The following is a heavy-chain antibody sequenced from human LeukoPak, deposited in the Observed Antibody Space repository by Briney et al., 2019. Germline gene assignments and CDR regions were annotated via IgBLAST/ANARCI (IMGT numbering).Heavy chain of an antibody. CDR1: GGSFSGYY. CDR3: AGGYIWGLDY. D-gene: IGHD3-22*01. CDR2: INHSGST. Sequence: KPSETLSLTCAVYGGSFSGYYWSWIRQPPGKGLEWIGEINHSGSTNYNPSLKSRVTISVDTSKNQFSLKLSSVTAADTAVYYCAGGYIWGLDYWGQGTLVTVSS. J-gene: IGHJ4*02. V-gene: IGHV4-34*01.